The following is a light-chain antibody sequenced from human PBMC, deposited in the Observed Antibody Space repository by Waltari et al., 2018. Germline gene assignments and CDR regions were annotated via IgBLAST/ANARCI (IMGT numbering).Light chain of an antibody. Sequence: EIVMTQSPATLSVSPGERAPPSCRASQSISIYLAWFQQKPGQAPRLPIYHASTRATGIPARLSGSGSGTEFTLTISSLQSEDFAVYYCQQYYDGRTFGQGTKLEIK. CDR1: QSISIY. CDR2: HAS. CDR3: QQYYDGRT. V-gene: IGKV3-15*01. J-gene: IGKJ2*01.